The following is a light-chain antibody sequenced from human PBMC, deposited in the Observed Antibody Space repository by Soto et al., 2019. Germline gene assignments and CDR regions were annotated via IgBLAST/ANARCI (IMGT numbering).Light chain of an antibody. CDR3: CSYAGSSTFV. CDR2: EVR. V-gene: IGLV2-23*02. CDR1: SSDVGSYNL. Sequence: QSALTQPASVSGSPGQSITISCTGTSSDVGSYNLVSWYQQHPGKAPKLMIYEVRKRPSRVSNRFSGSKSGNTASLTISGLQAEDEADYYCCSYAGSSTFVFGTGTKLTVL. J-gene: IGLJ1*01.